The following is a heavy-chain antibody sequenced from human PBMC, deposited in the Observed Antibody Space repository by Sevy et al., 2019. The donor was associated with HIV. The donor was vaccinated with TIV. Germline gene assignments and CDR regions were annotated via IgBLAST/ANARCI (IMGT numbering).Heavy chain of an antibody. CDR1: GGAFSNYA. J-gene: IGHJ4*02. CDR2: IIPIFGTA. CDR3: AREWDSCSGGSCYFYY. D-gene: IGHD2-15*01. V-gene: IGHV1-69*13. Sequence: GASVKVSCKASGGAFSNYAISWVRQAPGQGPEWMGGIIPIFGTAKYAQKFQGRVTISADESTSTTYMELSSLRPEDTAVYYCAREWDSCSGGSCYFYYWGQGTLVTVSS.